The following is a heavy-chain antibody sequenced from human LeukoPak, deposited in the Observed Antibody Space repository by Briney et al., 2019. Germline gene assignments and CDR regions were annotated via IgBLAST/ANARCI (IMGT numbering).Heavy chain of an antibody. V-gene: IGHV4-39*01. Sequence: SETLSLTCTVSGVSISSGDYYWSWIRQPPGKGLEWIGIIYYSGITHYNPSLKSRVTILVDTSKNQFSLKLSSVTDADTAVYYCARVRRSLNWFDSWGQGTLVTVSS. J-gene: IGHJ5*01. CDR1: GVSISSGDYY. D-gene: IGHD3-3*01. CDR3: ARVRRSLNWFDS. CDR2: IYYSGIT.